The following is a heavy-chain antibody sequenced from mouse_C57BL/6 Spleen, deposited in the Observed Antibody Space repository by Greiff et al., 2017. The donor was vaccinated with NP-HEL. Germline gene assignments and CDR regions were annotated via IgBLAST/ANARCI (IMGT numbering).Heavy chain of an antibody. Sequence: QVQLQQSGPELVKPGASVKISCKASGYAFSSSWMNWVKQRPGKGLEWIGRIYPGDGDTNYNGKFKGKATLTADKSSSTAYMQLSSLTSEDSAVYFCARGGNYYGSSSFDYWGQGTTLTVSS. CDR3: ARGGNYYGSSSFDY. D-gene: IGHD1-1*01. CDR1: GYAFSSSW. CDR2: IYPGDGDT. V-gene: IGHV1-82*01. J-gene: IGHJ2*01.